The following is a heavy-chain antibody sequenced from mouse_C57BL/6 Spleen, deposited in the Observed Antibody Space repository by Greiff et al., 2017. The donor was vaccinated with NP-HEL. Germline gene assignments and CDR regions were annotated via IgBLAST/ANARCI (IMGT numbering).Heavy chain of an antibody. D-gene: IGHD1-1*01. CDR1: GFTFTDYY. CDR3: ARYRNYGRPFAY. V-gene: IGHV7-3*01. Sequence: EVMLVESGGGLVQPGGSLSLSCAASGFTFTDYYMSWVRQPPGKALEWLGFIRNKANGYTTEYSASVKGRFTISSDNSQSILYLQMNALRAEDSATYYCARYRNYGRPFAYWGQGTLVTVSA. J-gene: IGHJ3*01. CDR2: IRNKANGYTT.